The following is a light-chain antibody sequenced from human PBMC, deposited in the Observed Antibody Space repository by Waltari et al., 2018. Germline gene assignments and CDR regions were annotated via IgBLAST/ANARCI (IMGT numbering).Light chain of an antibody. CDR3: QQYNSYLYT. CDR2: DAS. J-gene: IGKJ2*01. CDR1: QSIISW. Sequence: DIQMTQSPSTPSASVGDRVTITCRASQSIISWVAWYQQKPGKAPKLLNYDASSLESGVPSRFSGSGSGTEFTLTISSLQPDDFATYYCQQYNSYLYTFGQGTKLEIK. V-gene: IGKV1-5*01.